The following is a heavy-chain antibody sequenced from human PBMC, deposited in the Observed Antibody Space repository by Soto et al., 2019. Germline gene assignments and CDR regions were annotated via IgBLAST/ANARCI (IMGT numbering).Heavy chain of an antibody. CDR2: ISWTGGPI. D-gene: IGHD1-20*01. CDR3: ARSEMTYNWND. Sequence: EVQLVESGGGLVQPGRSLRLSCAASGFNFNDYGMHWVRQVPGKGLEWVSGISWTGGPIGYSDSVKGRFTISRDNAKNSLYLQMNSLRAEDTALYYCARSEMTYNWNDWGQGALVTVSS. CDR1: GFNFNDYG. J-gene: IGHJ4*02. V-gene: IGHV3-9*01.